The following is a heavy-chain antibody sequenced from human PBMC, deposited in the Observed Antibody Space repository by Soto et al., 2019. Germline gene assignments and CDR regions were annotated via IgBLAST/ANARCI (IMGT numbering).Heavy chain of an antibody. V-gene: IGHV3-72*01. CDR3: AARRRYCSSTSCSFFDY. CDR1: GFTFSDHY. J-gene: IGHJ4*02. D-gene: IGHD2-2*01. CDR2: TRNKANSYTT. Sequence: GGSLRLSCAASGFTFSDHYMDWVRQAPGKGLEWVGRTRNKANSYTTEYAASVKGRFTISRDDSKNSLYLQMNSLKTEDTAVYYCAARRRYCSSTSCSFFDYWGQGTLVTVSS.